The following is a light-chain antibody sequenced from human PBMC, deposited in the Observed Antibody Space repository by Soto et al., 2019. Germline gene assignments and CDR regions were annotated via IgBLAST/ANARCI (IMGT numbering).Light chain of an antibody. J-gene: IGKJ5*01. CDR2: WAS. Sequence: DIVMTQSPDSLAVSLGERATINCESSQSVLFTSNNKNYLAWYQQIPGQPPKLLIYWASTRESGVPDRFSGSGSGTDFTLTISSLQAEDVAVYYCQQYYSSPSFGQGTRLEIK. CDR3: QQYYSSPS. CDR1: QSVLFTSNNKNY. V-gene: IGKV4-1*01.